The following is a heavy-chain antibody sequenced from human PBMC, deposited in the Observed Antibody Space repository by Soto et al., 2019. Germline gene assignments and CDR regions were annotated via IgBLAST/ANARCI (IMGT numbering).Heavy chain of an antibody. Sequence: GGSLRLSCAASGFTFGDYDMSWIRQAPGKGLEWVSYISSSSSYTNYADSVKGRFTISRDNAKNSLYLQMNSLRAEDTAVYYCARGGGHDYGDYVDYYYYYGMDVWGQGTTVTVSS. J-gene: IGHJ6*02. CDR3: ARGGGHDYGDYVDYYYYYGMDV. CDR2: ISSSSSYT. V-gene: IGHV3-11*06. D-gene: IGHD4-17*01. CDR1: GFTFGDYD.